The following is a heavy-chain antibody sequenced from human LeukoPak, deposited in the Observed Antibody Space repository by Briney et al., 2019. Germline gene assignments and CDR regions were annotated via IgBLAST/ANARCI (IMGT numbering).Heavy chain of an antibody. D-gene: IGHD3/OR15-3a*01. CDR3: ARDFADL. Sequence: ASETLSLTCTVSGGSISSNSYYWGWIRQSPGKGLEWIGRIYTSGGTNYNPSLKSRVTISIYTSKNQFSLELSSVTAADTAVYYCARDFADLWGQGTLVTVSS. V-gene: IGHV4-61*02. J-gene: IGHJ4*02. CDR2: IYTSGGT. CDR1: GGSISSNSYY.